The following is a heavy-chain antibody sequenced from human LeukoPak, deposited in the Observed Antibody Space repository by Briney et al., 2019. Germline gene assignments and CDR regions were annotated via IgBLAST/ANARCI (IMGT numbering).Heavy chain of an antibody. V-gene: IGHV3-30*18. D-gene: IGHD1-20*01. J-gene: IGHJ6*02. CDR1: GYTFTSYY. Sequence: SCKASGYTFTSYYMHWVRQAPGKGLEWVAVISYDGSNKYYADSVKGRFTISRDNSKNTLYLQMNSLRAEDTAVCYCAKDRRYNWNAGRDYYYYYGMDVWGQGTTVTVSS. CDR3: AKDRRYNWNAGRDYYYYYGMDV. CDR2: ISYDGSNK.